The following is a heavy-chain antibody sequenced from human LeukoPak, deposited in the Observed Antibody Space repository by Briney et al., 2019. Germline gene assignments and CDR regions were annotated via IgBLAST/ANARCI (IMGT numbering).Heavy chain of an antibody. CDR2: IKQDGSEK. CDR1: GFTFSSYW. D-gene: IGHD4-17*01. V-gene: IGHV3-7*03. Sequence: PGGSLRLSCVASGFTFSSYWMNWVRQAPGKGLEWVANIKQDGSEKYYVDSVKGRFTISRDNSKNTVYLQMNSLRAEDTAVYYCAKTLHYGHFGKFDSWGQGTLVTVSS. CDR3: AKTLHYGHFGKFDS. J-gene: IGHJ4*02.